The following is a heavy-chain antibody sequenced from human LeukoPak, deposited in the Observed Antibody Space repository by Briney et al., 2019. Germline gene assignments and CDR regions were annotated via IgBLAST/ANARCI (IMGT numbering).Heavy chain of an antibody. D-gene: IGHD1-26*01. V-gene: IGHV4-39*07. J-gene: IGHJ4*02. Sequence: PSETLSLTCTVSSGSISTSNYYWGWVRQPPGKALEWIGNIFYSGSTYYSPSLKSRVTISLDTSRNQFSLKLSSVTAADTAVYYCARIMRLGAIVYWGQGTLVTVSS. CDR1: SGSISTSNYY. CDR3: ARIMRLGAIVY. CDR2: IFYSGST.